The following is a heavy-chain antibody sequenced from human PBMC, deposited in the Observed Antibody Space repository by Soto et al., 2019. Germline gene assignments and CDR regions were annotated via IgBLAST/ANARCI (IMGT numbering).Heavy chain of an antibody. V-gene: IGHV3-23*01. J-gene: IGHJ4*02. CDR3: AKDCLSSSSYFDY. CDR2: ISGSGGST. CDR1: GFTFSSYA. D-gene: IGHD6-6*01. Sequence: GESLKISCAASGFTFSSYAMSWVRQAPGKGLEWVSAISGSGGSTYYADSVKGRFTISRDNSKNTLYLQMNSLRAEDTAVYYCAKDCLSSSSYFDYWGQGTLVTVSS.